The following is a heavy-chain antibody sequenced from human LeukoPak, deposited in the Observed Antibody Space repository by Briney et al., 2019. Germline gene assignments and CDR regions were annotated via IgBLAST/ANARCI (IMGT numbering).Heavy chain of an antibody. CDR2: IYYSGST. Sequence: SETLSLTCTVSGDSISGYYWSWIRQPPGKGLEWIGYIYYSGSTNYNPSLKSRVTISVDTSKNQFSLKLSSVTAADTAVYYCANLGGSSPNWGQGTLVTVSS. V-gene: IGHV4-59*08. D-gene: IGHD1-26*01. CDR3: ANLGGSSPN. CDR1: GDSISGYY. J-gene: IGHJ4*02.